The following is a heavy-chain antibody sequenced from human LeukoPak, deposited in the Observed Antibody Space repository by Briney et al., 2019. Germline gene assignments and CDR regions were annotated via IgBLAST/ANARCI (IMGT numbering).Heavy chain of an antibody. V-gene: IGHV1-46*02. CDR2: VNPSDGYT. J-gene: IGHJ4*02. CDR3: ARDISTYSGTFPGGDH. Sequence: ASVKVSCKASGYTFNKFYMHWVRQAPGQGLEWMGIVNPSDGYTTHAQKFQGRVTMTRDMSTSTVYMELSSLTSDDTAVYFCARDISTYSGTFPGGDHWGQGTLVTVSS. D-gene: IGHD1-26*01. CDR1: GYTFNKFY.